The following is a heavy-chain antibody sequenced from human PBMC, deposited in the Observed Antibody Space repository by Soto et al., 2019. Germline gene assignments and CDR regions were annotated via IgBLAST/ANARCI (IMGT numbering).Heavy chain of an antibody. CDR2: IYYSGST. Sequence: QLQLQESGPGLVKPSETLSLTCTVSGGSISSSSYYWGWIRQPPGKGLEWIGSIYYSGSTYYNPSLKSRVTISVDTSKNQCSLKLSSVTAADTAVYYCARRPAAGRYYYYGMDVWGQGTTVTVSS. D-gene: IGHD6-19*01. CDR1: GGSISSSSYY. V-gene: IGHV4-39*01. CDR3: ARRPAAGRYYYYGMDV. J-gene: IGHJ6*02.